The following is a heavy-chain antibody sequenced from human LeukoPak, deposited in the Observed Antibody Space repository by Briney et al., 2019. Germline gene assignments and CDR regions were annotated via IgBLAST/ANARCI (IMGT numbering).Heavy chain of an antibody. V-gene: IGHV3-21*01. D-gene: IGHD3-22*01. J-gene: IGHJ6*02. CDR2: ISSSSSYI. Sequence: GGSLRLSCAASGFTFSSYSMNWVRQAPGEGLEWVSSISSSSSYIYYADSVKGRFTISRDNAKNSLYLQMNSLRAEDTAVYYCARYADYDSSGLIYYYYGMDVWGQGTTVTVSS. CDR3: ARYADYDSSGLIYYYYGMDV. CDR1: GFTFSSYS.